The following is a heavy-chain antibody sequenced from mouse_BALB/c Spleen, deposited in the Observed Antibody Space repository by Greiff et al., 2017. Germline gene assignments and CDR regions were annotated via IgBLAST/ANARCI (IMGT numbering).Heavy chain of an antibody. D-gene: IGHD2-4*01. CDR1: GYSITSDYA. V-gene: IGHV3-2*02. CDR2: ISYSGST. J-gene: IGHJ3*01. CDR3: ARSRNMITTAWFAY. Sequence: EVQRVESGPGLVKPSQSLSLTCTVTGYSITSDYAWNWIRQFPGNKLEWMGYISYSGSTSYNPSLKSRISITRDTSKNQFFLQLNSVTTEDTATYYCARSRNMITTAWFAYWGQGTLVTVSA.